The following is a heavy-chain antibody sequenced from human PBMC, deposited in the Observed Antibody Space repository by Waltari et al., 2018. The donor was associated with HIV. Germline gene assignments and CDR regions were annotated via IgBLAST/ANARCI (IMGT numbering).Heavy chain of an antibody. CDR1: GFTFSSYA. CDR3: ANRAINP. CDR2: IRGSGVNT. J-gene: IGHJ5*02. V-gene: IGHV3-23*01. Sequence: DVQLLESGGGLAQPGGSLRLSCAASGFTFSSYAMSWVRQAPGKGLEWVSGIRGSGVNTYYADSVKGRFTISRDNSKNTLYLQMNSLRAEDTAVYYCANRAINPWGQGTLVTVSS.